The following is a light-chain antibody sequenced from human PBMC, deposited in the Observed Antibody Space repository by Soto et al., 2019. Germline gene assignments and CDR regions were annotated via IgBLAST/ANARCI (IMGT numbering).Light chain of an antibody. CDR1: QSVRSDY. CDR2: GVS. Sequence: ETLMTQSPDTLSLSPGQIATLSFSASQSVRSDYFAWYQQKPGQAPRVIIFGVSTRATGVPDRFSGSGSGTDFTLTISRLEPEDFALYYCQQYGNSPLTFGGGTKVDIK. CDR3: QQYGNSPLT. V-gene: IGKV3-20*01. J-gene: IGKJ4*01.